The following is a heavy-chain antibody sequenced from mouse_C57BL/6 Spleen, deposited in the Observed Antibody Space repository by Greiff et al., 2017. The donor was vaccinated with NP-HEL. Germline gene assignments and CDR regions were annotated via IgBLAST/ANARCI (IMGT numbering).Heavy chain of an antibody. J-gene: IGHJ2*01. CDR1: GYAFSSYW. CDR3: ASLYDGLLRGCDY. CDR2: IYPGDGDT. D-gene: IGHD2-3*01. V-gene: IGHV1-80*01. Sequence: VQLQQSGAELVKPGASVKISCKASGYAFSSYWMNWVKQRPGKGLEWIGQIYPGDGDTNYNGKFKGKATLTADKSSSTAYMQLSSLTSEDSAVYFCASLYDGLLRGCDYWGQGTTLTVSS.